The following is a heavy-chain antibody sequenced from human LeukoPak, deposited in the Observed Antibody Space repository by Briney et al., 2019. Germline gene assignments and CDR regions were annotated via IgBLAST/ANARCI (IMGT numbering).Heavy chain of an antibody. CDR1: GGTFSSYA. CDR3: AGETDGWTVPVDYYYGMDV. J-gene: IGHJ6*02. CDR2: IIPIFGTA. V-gene: IGHV1-69*13. Sequence: VASVKVSCKASGGTFSSYAISWVRQAPGQGLEWMGGIIPIFGTANYAQKFQGRVTITADESTSTAYMELSSLRSEDTAVYYCAGETDGWTVPVDYYYGMDVWGQGTTVTVSS. D-gene: IGHD2-2*01.